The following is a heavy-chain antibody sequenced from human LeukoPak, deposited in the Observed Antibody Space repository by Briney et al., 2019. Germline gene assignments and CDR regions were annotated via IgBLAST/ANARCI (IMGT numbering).Heavy chain of an antibody. V-gene: IGHV4-38-2*02. J-gene: IGHJ4*02. CDR2: IYHTGST. CDR1: GYSISSAYC. Sequence: SETLSLTCTVSGYSISSAYCWAWIRQPPGKGLEWIGSIYHTGSTYYNPSLKSRVTISVDTSKNQFSLKLSSVTAADTAVYYCARHIAVAGPIDYWGQGTLVTVSS. D-gene: IGHD6-19*01. CDR3: ARHIAVAGPIDY.